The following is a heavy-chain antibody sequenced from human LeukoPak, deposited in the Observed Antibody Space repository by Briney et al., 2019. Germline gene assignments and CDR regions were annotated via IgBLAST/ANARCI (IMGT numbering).Heavy chain of an antibody. Sequence: SETLSLTCTVSGDSISSSNYYWGWIRQPPGKGLEWIGSIHHSGRAYYSPSLKSRVTLSVDTSKSQLSLKLSSVTAADTAVFYCAAYFSGYARFDYWGQGTLVTVSS. J-gene: IGHJ4*02. V-gene: IGHV4-39*07. CDR2: IHHSGRA. CDR1: GDSISSSNYY. D-gene: IGHD2-2*01. CDR3: AAYFSGYARFDY.